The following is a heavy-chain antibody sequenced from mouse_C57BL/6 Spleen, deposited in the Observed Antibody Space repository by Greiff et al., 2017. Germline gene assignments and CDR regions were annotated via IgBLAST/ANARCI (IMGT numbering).Heavy chain of an antibody. CDR1: GFNIKDYY. V-gene: IGHV14-2*01. CDR2: IDPEDGDT. J-gene: IGHJ2*01. Sequence: EVQLQQPGAELVKPGASVKLSCTASGFNIKDYYMHWVKQRTEQGLEWIGRIDPEDGDTNYDQQFQGKATITADTSSNTAYLQLSSLTSEDTAVYYCARGRERSEDYWGQGTTLTVSS. CDR3: ARGRERSEDY.